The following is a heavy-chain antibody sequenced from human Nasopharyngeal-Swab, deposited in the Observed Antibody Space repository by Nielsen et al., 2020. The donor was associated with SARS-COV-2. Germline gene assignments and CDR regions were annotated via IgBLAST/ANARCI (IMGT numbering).Heavy chain of an antibody. CDR2: IYYSGST. D-gene: IGHD5-12*01. J-gene: IGHJ4*02. CDR3: AKRVYSGYDFSYYFDY. Sequence: WIRQPPGKGLEWIGYIYYSGSTNYNPSLKSRVTISVDTSKNQFSLKLSSVTAADTAVYYRAKRVYSGYDFSYYFDYWGQGTLVTVSS. V-gene: IGHV4-59*01.